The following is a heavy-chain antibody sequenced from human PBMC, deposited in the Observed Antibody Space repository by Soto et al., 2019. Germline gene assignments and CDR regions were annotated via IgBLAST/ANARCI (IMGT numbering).Heavy chain of an antibody. CDR2: IWYDGSNK. D-gene: IGHD3-10*01. CDR3: ARKETYYYGSGPCMDV. V-gene: IGHV3-33*01. CDR1: GFTFSSYG. J-gene: IGHJ6*02. Sequence: PGGSLRLSCAASGFTFSSYGMHWVRQAPGKGLEWVAVIWYDGSNKYYADSVKGRFTISRDNSKNTLYLQMNSLRAEDTAVYYCARKETYYYGSGPCMDVWGQGTTVTVSS.